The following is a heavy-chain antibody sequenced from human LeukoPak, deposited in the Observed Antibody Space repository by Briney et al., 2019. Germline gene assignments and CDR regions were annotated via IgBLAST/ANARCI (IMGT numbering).Heavy chain of an antibody. Sequence: ASVKVSCKASGYTFTGYYMHWVRQAPGQGLEWMGWINPNSGGTNYAQKFQGRVTMTRDTSISTAYMELSRLRSDDTAVYYCARADRYCSSTSCSYYMDVWGKGTTVTISS. D-gene: IGHD2-2*01. J-gene: IGHJ6*03. CDR2: INPNSGGT. CDR1: GYTFTGYY. V-gene: IGHV1-2*02. CDR3: ARADRYCSSTSCSYYMDV.